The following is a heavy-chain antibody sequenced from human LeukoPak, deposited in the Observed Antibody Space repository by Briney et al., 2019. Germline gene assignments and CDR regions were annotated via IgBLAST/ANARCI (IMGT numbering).Heavy chain of an antibody. J-gene: IGHJ5*02. CDR2: INHSGST. CDR1: GGSFSGYY. V-gene: IGHV4-34*01. D-gene: IGHD5-12*01. CDR3: ARDHYSGYDSGWFDP. Sequence: SETLSLTCAIYGGSFSGYYWSWIRQPPGKGLEWIGEINHSGSTNYNPSLKSRVTISVDTSKIQFSLKLSSVTAADTAVYYCARDHYSGYDSGWFDPWGQGTLVTVSS.